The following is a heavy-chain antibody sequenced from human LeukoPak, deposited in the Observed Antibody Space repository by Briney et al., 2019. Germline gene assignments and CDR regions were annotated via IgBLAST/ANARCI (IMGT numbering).Heavy chain of an antibody. CDR2: ISYDGSNK. V-gene: IGHV3-30*18. Sequence: GGSLRLPCAASGFTFGSYGMHWVRQAPGKGLEWVAVISYDGSNKYYADSVKGRFTISRDNSKNTLYLQMNSLRAEDTAVYYCAKGSYGYGLDYWGQGTLVTVSS. CDR3: AKGSYGYGLDY. CDR1: GFTFGSYG. J-gene: IGHJ4*02. D-gene: IGHD5-18*01.